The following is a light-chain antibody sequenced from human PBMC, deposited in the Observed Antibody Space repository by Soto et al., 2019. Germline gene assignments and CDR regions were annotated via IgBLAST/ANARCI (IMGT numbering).Light chain of an antibody. CDR1: QSVTSSY. J-gene: IGKJ1*01. CDR3: QHYGTSRTWT. CDR2: GAS. V-gene: IGKV3-20*01. Sequence: EIVLTQSPGTLSLSPGERATLSCRASQSVTSSYLAWYQQKPGQAPRLLIYGASSRATGIPDRFSGSGSGTDFILTISRLEPEDFAMYYCQHYGTSRTWTFGQGTKVEIK.